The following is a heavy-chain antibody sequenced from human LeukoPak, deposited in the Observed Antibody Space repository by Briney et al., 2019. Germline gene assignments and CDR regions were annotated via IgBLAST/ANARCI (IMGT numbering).Heavy chain of an antibody. J-gene: IGHJ4*02. CDR3: VYYDSSGYYYGRLRY. CDR2: IRADGANT. Sequence: PGGSLRLSCAASGFTFSTYAMSWVRQAPGKRLEWVSGIRADGANTLYADFVKGRFTISRDNSKNTLYLHMRSLRAEDAAMYFCVYYDSSGYYYGRLRYWGQGTPVTVSS. CDR1: GFTFSTYA. D-gene: IGHD3-22*01. V-gene: IGHV3-23*01.